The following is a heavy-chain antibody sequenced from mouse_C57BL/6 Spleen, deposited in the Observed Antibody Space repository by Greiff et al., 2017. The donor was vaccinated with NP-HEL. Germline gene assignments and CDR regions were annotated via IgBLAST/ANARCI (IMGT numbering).Heavy chain of an antibody. CDR1: GFTFSDYG. V-gene: IGHV5-17*01. Sequence: DVTLVESGGGLVKPGGSLKLSCAASGFTFSDYGMHWVRQAPEKGLEWVAYISSGSSTIYYADTVKGRFTISRDNAKNTLFLQMTSLRSEDTAMYYCARQRSSGYYFDYWGQGTTLTVSS. CDR3: ARQRSSGYYFDY. CDR2: ISSGSSTI. J-gene: IGHJ2*01. D-gene: IGHD3-2*02.